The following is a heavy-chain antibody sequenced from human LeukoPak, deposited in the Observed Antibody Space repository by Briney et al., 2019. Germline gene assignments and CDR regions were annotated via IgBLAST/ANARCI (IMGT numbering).Heavy chain of an antibody. J-gene: IGHJ4*02. D-gene: IGHD3-16*01. V-gene: IGHV4-31*03. CDR3: ARDSRGGGPDFDY. CDR1: GGSISSGGYY. CDR2: IYYSGST. Sequence: SETLSLTCTVSGGSISSGGYYWSWIRQHPGKGLEWIGYIYYSGSTYYSPSLKGRVTISVDTSKNQFSLKLSSVTAADTAVYYCARDSRGGGPDFDYWGQGTLVTVSS.